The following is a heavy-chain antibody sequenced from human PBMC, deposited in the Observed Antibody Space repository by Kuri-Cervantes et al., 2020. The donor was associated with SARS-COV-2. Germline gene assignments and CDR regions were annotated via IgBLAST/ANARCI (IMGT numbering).Heavy chain of an antibody. CDR3: TTSPRYYYDSSGQSRSFDY. D-gene: IGHD3-22*01. CDR2: IKSKTDGGTT. J-gene: IGHJ4*02. Sequence: GESLKISCAASGFTFSNAWTSWVRQAPGKGLEWVGRIKSKTDGGTTDYAAPVKGRFTISRDDSKNTLYLQMNSLKTEDTAVYYCTTSPRYYYDSSGQSRSFDYWGQGTLVTVSS. CDR1: GFTFSNAW. V-gene: IGHV3-15*01.